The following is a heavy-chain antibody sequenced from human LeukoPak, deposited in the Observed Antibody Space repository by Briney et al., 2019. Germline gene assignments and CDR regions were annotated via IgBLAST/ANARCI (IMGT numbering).Heavy chain of an antibody. V-gene: IGHV3-21*01. Sequence: GGSLRLSCAASGFTFSSYSMNWVRQAPGKGLGWVSSISSSSSYVYYADSVKGRFTISRDNAKNSLYLQMNSLRAEDTAVYYCASGRSDAFDIWGQGTMVTVSS. J-gene: IGHJ3*02. CDR2: ISSSSSYV. CDR3: ASGRSDAFDI. CDR1: GFTFSSYS. D-gene: IGHD1-26*01.